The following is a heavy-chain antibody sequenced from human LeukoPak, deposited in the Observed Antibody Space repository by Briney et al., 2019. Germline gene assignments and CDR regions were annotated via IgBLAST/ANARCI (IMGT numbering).Heavy chain of an antibody. CDR2: ISSNGGST. CDR1: GFTFSRFA. V-gene: IGHV3-64*01. CDR3: ARDGLDYYGSGSSSFDY. J-gene: IGHJ4*02. D-gene: IGHD3-10*01. Sequence: GGSLRLSCATSGFTFSRFAMHWVRQAPGKGLEYVSAISSNGGSTYYANSVKGRFTISRDNSKNTLYLQMGSLRAEDMAVYYCARDGLDYYGSGSSSFDYWGQGTLVTVTS.